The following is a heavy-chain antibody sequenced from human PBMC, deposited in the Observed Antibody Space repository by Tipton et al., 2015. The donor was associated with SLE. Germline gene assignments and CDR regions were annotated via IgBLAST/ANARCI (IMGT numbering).Heavy chain of an antibody. CDR3: ARGIPSRI. J-gene: IGHJ3*02. CDR2: IYYSGST. V-gene: IGHV4-59*01. Sequence: TLSLTCTVSGGSISSYYWSWIRQPPGKGLEWIGYIYYSGSTNYNPSLKSRVTISVDTSKNQFSLKLSPVTAADTAVYYCARGIPSRIWGQGTMVTVSS. CDR1: GGSISSYY.